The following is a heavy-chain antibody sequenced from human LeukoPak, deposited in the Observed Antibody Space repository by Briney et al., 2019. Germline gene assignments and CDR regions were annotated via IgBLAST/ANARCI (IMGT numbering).Heavy chain of an antibody. D-gene: IGHD5-24*01. CDR2: ISSSGSTI. V-gene: IGHV3-11*04. J-gene: IGHJ4*02. CDR3: ARDGEMFSEIFDY. Sequence: PGGSLRLSCAASGFTFTNAWMNWVRQAPGKGLEWVSYISSSGSTIYYADSVKGRFTISRDNAKNSLYLQMNSLRAEDTAVYYCARDGEMFSEIFDYWGQGTLVTVSS. CDR1: GFTFTNAW.